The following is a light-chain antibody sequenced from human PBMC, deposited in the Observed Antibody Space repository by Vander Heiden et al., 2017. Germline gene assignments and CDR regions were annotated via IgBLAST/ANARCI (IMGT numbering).Light chain of an antibody. CDR1: NGDVGNFNF. V-gene: IGLV2-23*02. CDR3: SSYAGSRTFV. J-gene: IGLJ1*01. Sequence: QSALTQPASVSGFPGPSLTVSCTGTNGDVGNFNFVSWYQQYPGQAPKLVIYDVTKRPSGVSDRFSRFKSGNTASLTISGLQSDDEADYFCSSYAGSRTFVFGTGTRVTVL. CDR2: DVT.